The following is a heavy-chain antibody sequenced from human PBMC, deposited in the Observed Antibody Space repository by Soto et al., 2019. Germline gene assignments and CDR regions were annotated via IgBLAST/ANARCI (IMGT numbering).Heavy chain of an antibody. CDR3: AKDTATAITSYYFSGMDV. V-gene: IGHV3-30*18. D-gene: IGHD5-12*01. J-gene: IGHJ6*02. CDR2: ISYDGRNK. Sequence: QMQLVESGEGVVQPGRSLRVSCEASGFIFSTYGMHWVRQAPGKGLEWVAVISYDGRNKYYADSVRGRFTISRDNSKNTLHLQMNSLRGEDTAVYYCAKDTATAITSYYFSGMDVWGQGTTVTVSS. CDR1: GFIFSTYG.